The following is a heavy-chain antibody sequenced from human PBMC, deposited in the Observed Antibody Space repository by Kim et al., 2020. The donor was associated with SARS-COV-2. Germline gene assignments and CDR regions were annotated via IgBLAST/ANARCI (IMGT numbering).Heavy chain of an antibody. Sequence: ADSVKGRFTISRDNSKNTLYLQMSSLRAEDTAVYYCVKGWIQLPDDGMDVWGQGTTVTVSS. D-gene: IGHD5-18*01. CDR3: VKGWIQLPDDGMDV. V-gene: IGHV3-64D*06. J-gene: IGHJ6*02.